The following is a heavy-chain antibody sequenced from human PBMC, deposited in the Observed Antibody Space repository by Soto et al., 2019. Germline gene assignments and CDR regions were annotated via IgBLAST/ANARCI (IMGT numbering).Heavy chain of an antibody. J-gene: IGHJ4*02. CDR1: GGSISSGGYS. D-gene: IGHD3-10*01. CDR2: IYHSGST. Sequence: QLQLQESGSGRVKPSQTLSLTCAVSGGSISSGGYSWSWIRQPPGKGLEWIGYIYHSGSTYYNPSLKSRVTISVDRSKNQFSLKLSSVTAADTAVYYCARALGWFGELLGGYYFDYWGQGTLVTVSS. V-gene: IGHV4-30-2*01. CDR3: ARALGWFGELLGGYYFDY.